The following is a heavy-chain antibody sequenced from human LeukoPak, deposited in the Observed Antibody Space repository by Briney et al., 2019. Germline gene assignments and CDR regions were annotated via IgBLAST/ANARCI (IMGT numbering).Heavy chain of an antibody. Sequence: GGSLRLSCAASGFTFSSYGMHWVHQAPGKGLEWVAVIWYDGSNKYYGDSVKGRFTISRDNSKNTLYLQMNSLRAEDTAVYYCARDGTNHDILTGPTLGMDVWGQGTTVTVSS. CDR2: IWYDGSNK. CDR1: GFTFSSYG. V-gene: IGHV3-33*01. CDR3: ARDGTNHDILTGPTLGMDV. J-gene: IGHJ6*02. D-gene: IGHD3-9*01.